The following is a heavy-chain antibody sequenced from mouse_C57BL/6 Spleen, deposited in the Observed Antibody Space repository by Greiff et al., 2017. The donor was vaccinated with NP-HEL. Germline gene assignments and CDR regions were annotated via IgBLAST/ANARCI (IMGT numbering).Heavy chain of an antibody. J-gene: IGHJ3*01. D-gene: IGHD3-2*02. CDR3: ADSSGLSLAY. CDR2: IYPRSGNT. V-gene: IGHV1-81*01. Sequence: QVQLKQSGAELARPGASVKLSCKASGYTFTSYGISWVKQRTGQGLEWIGEIYPRSGNTYYNEKFKGKATLTADKSSSTAYMELRSLTSEDSAVYFCADSSGLSLAYWGQGTLVTVSA. CDR1: GYTFTSYG.